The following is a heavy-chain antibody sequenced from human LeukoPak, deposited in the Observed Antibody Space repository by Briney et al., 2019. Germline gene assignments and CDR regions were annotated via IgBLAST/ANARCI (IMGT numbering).Heavy chain of an antibody. CDR3: ARGSRRYCSSTSCYGLPHYYYGMDV. J-gene: IGHJ6*02. CDR1: GFTFSSYG. D-gene: IGHD2-2*01. CDR2: IWYDGSNK. V-gene: IGHV3-33*01. Sequence: GGSLRLSCAASGFTFSSYGMHWVRQAPGKGLEWVAVIWYDGSNKYYADSVKGRFIISRDNSKNTLYLQMNSLRAEDTAVYYCARGSRRYCSSTSCYGLPHYYYGMDVWGQGTTVTVSS.